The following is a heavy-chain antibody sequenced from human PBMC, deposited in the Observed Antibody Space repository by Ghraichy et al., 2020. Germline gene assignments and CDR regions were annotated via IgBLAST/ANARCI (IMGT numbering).Heavy chain of an antibody. V-gene: IGHV3-48*02. CDR1: GFTLSTYS. CDR3: ARCHLDYDWLFGFHL. J-gene: IGHJ2*01. CDR2: INRGGSLI. D-gene: IGHD3-9*01. Sequence: GESLNISCEASGFTLSTYSMNWVRQAPGKGLEWVSHINRGGSLIYYADSVKGRFTISRDNAKNSLFLQMSSLRDEDTAVYYCARCHLDYDWLFGFHLWGRGTLVTVSS.